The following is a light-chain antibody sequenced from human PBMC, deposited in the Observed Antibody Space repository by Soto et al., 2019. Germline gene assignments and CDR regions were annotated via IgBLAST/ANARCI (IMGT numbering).Light chain of an antibody. CDR3: AAWDDRLKGLV. Sequence: QSVLTQPPSASGTPGQRVTISCSGSSSNIGSYAVNWYQQLPGTAPKLLIDNNDQRPSGVPDRFSGSKSGTSASLAISGLQSELEAEYYCAAWDDRLKGLVFGGGTKLTVL. CDR2: NND. CDR1: SSNIGSYA. V-gene: IGLV1-44*01. J-gene: IGLJ2*01.